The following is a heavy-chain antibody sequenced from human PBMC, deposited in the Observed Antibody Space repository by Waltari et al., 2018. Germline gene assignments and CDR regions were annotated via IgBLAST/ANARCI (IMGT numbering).Heavy chain of an antibody. Sequence: EVQLVESGGGLIQPGGSLRLSCAASGFTVSSNYMSWVRQAPGRGLEWVSVIYSGGSTYYADSVKGRFTISRDNSKNTLYLQMNSLRAEDTAVYYCARRGDYGSGSYYLNWFDPWGQGTLVTVSS. CDR3: ARRGDYGSGSYYLNWFDP. J-gene: IGHJ5*02. CDR1: GFTVSSNY. V-gene: IGHV3-53*01. D-gene: IGHD3-10*01. CDR2: IYSGGST.